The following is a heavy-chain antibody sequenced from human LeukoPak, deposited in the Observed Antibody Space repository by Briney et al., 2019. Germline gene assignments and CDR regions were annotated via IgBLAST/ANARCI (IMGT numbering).Heavy chain of an antibody. J-gene: IGHJ4*02. CDR3: ARDLSSSSGYGY. Sequence: ASVKVSCKASGYTLTSYGISWVRQAPGQGLEWMGWISAYNGNTNYAQKLQGRVTITTYTSTSTAYMELRSLRSDDTAVYYCARDLSSSSGYGYWGEGTLVTVSS. CDR2: ISAYNGNT. V-gene: IGHV1-18*01. D-gene: IGHD3-22*01. CDR1: GYTLTSYG.